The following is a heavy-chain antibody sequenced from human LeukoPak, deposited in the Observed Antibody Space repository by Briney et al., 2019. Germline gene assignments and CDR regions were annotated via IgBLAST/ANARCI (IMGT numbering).Heavy chain of an antibody. J-gene: IGHJ5*02. V-gene: IGHV1-2*02. CDR3: ARDQAPRMITFGGPRRWFDP. CDR2: INPHSGGT. CDR1: GYTFTGYY. D-gene: IGHD3-16*01. Sequence: ASVKVSCKASGYTFTGYYIHWVRQAPGQGLEWMGWINPHSGGTNYAQKFQGGVTMTRDTSITTAYMELSNLRSDDTAVYYCARDQAPRMITFGGPRRWFDPWGQGTLVTVSS.